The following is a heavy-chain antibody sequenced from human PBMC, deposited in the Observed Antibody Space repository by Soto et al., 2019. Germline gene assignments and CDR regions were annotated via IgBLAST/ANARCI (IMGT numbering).Heavy chain of an antibody. J-gene: IGHJ4*02. V-gene: IGHV3-33*01. CDR1: GFIFSTYG. Sequence: QVQLVESGGGVVQSGRSLRLSCAASGFIFSTYGMHWVRQAPGKGLEWVAVIWYDGSNKYYADSVRGRFTISRDNSKNTLFLQLNSLRAEDTAVYYCARAVGPFDYWGQGTLVTVSS. D-gene: IGHD1-26*01. CDR2: IWYDGSNK. CDR3: ARAVGPFDY.